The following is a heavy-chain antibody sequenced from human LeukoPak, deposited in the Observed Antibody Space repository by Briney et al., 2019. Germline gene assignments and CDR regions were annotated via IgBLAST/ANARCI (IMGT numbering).Heavy chain of an antibody. CDR2: ISVHNGNT. D-gene: IGHD6-6*01. CDR3: ARDAPSSDPHAFDI. V-gene: IGHV1-18*01. J-gene: IGHJ3*02. Sequence: ASVKVSCKASGYTFTRYAITWVRQAPGQGPEWMGRISVHNGNTNYAQKLQGRVTMTTDTSTSTAYMELRSLRSDDTAVYYCARDAPSSDPHAFDIWGQGTMVTVSS. CDR1: GYTFTRYA.